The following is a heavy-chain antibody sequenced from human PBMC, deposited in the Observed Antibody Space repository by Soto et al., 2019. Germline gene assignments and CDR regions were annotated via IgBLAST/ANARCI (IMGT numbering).Heavy chain of an antibody. CDR1: GGTFSSYA. Sequence: QVQLVQSGAEVKKPGSSVKVSCKASGGTFSSYAISWVRQAPGQGLEWMGGIIPIFGTANYAQKFQGRVTITADESTSTAYMELSSLRSEDTAVYYCARYSVDTAMVTYYYYGMDVWGQGTTVTVSS. CDR2: IIPIFGTA. V-gene: IGHV1-69*01. J-gene: IGHJ6*02. CDR3: ARYSVDTAMVTYYYYGMDV. D-gene: IGHD5-18*01.